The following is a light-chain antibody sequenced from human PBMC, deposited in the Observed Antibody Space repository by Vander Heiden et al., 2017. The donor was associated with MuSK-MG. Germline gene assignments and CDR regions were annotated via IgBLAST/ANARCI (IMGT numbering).Light chain of an antibody. V-gene: IGKV1-39*01. CDR2: AAS. CDR1: QSISKF. CDR3: LQSSITPLT. Sequence: DIQMTQSPSPLSASVGDRITITCRASQSISKFLNWYQQKPGKAPKLLIYAASSLQSGVPSKFSGSGSGTDFTLTISSLQPEDSATYYCLQSSITPLTFGRGTEVEIK. J-gene: IGKJ4*01.